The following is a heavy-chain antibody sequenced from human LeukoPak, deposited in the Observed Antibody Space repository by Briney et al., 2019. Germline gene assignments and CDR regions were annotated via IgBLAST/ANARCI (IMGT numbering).Heavy chain of an antibody. Sequence: SQTLSLNCAISGGSVSSNSAAWNWIRQSPSRGLEWLGRTYYRSKWYNDYAVSVKSRITINPDTSKNQFSLQLNSVTPEDTAVYYCARDQRAAGTWAPYYFDYWGQGTLVTVSS. D-gene: IGHD6-13*01. CDR1: GGSVSSNSAA. J-gene: IGHJ4*02. V-gene: IGHV6-1*01. CDR2: TYYRSKWYN. CDR3: ARDQRAAGTWAPYYFDY.